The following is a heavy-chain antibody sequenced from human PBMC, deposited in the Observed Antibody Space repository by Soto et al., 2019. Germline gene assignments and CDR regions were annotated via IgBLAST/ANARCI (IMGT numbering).Heavy chain of an antibody. Sequence: PSETLSLTCTVPGGSISSSSYYWGWTRQPPGKGLEWIGSIYYSGSTYYNPSLKSRVTISVDTSKNQFSLKLSSVTAADTAVYYCASHPLLLWFGELLRWFDPWGQGTLVTVSS. CDR3: ASHPLLLWFGELLRWFDP. V-gene: IGHV4-39*01. J-gene: IGHJ5*02. D-gene: IGHD3-10*01. CDR2: IYYSGST. CDR1: GGSISSSSYY.